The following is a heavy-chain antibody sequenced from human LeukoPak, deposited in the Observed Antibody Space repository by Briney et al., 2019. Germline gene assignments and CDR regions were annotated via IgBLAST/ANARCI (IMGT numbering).Heavy chain of an antibody. Sequence: ASVTVSCKASGYTFTSYAMHWVRRAPGQRLEWMGWINAGNGDTKYSQKFQGRVTIARDTSASTAYMELRSLRSDDTAVYYCARAETSYYDFWSGRDAFDIWGQGTMVTVSS. CDR1: GYTFTSYA. CDR3: ARAETSYYDFWSGRDAFDI. CDR2: INAGNGDT. D-gene: IGHD3-3*01. J-gene: IGHJ3*02. V-gene: IGHV1-3*01.